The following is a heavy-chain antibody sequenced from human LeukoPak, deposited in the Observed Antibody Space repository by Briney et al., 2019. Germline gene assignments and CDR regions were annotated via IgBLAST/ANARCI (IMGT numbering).Heavy chain of an antibody. CDR3: ARALRLWGGNSGIAFDI. CDR2: IYNSGST. J-gene: IGHJ3*02. D-gene: IGHD4-23*01. CDR1: GGSISSYY. Sequence: PSETLSLTCTVSGGSISSYYWSWIRQPPGKGLEWIGYIYNSGSTNYNHSLKSRVTISEDMSNNQFSLKLSSVTAADTAAYYCARALRLWGGNSGIAFDIWGQGTMVTVSS. V-gene: IGHV4-59*01.